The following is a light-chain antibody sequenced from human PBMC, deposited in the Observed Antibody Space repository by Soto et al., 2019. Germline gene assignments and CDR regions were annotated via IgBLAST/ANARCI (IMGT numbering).Light chain of an antibody. J-gene: IGKJ1*01. CDR1: QTITTY. CDR2: AAS. CDR3: QQTYSALWT. Sequence: DIRMTQSPSSLSASVGDRVTISCRASQTITTYLNWYQQKPGKAPKLLIYAASSLHSGVPSRFSGSGSGTDFTLTISSLQPEDFAAYYCQQTYSALWTFGQGTKLEIK. V-gene: IGKV1-39*01.